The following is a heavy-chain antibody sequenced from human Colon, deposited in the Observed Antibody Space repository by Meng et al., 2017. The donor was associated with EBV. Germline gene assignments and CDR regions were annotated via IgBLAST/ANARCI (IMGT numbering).Heavy chain of an antibody. D-gene: IGHD2-2*03. Sequence: QLQLQQWGAGLLEPTETLSLTRGVSCGYLSGYYWSWIRHFPGRTLEFIGDVNHSGSANYNPSLRSRVTISVDTSKNQIFLNLHSVTAADTAVYHCARTFGYCSNNNCPRTLGYWGQGTLVTVSS. V-gene: IGHV4-34*02. CDR3: ARTFGYCSNNNCPRTLGY. J-gene: IGHJ4*02. CDR2: VNHSGSA. CDR1: CGYLSGYY.